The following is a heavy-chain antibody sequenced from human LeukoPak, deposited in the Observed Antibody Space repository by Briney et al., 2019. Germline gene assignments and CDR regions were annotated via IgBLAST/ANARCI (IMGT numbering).Heavy chain of an antibody. CDR2: IRSKANSYAT. D-gene: IGHD4-17*01. J-gene: IGHJ4*02. CDR3: SRLPGDDTLPDY. Sequence: GGSLRLSXAASGFTFSGSAMHWVRQAPGKGLEWVGRIRSKANSYATAYAASVKGRFTISRDDSKNTAYLQMNSLKTEDTAVYYCSRLPGDDTLPDYWGQGTLVTVSS. CDR1: GFTFSGSA. V-gene: IGHV3-73*01.